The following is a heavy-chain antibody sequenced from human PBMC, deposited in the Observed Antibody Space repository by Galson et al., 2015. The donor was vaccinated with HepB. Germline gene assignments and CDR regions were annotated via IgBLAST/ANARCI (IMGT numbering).Heavy chain of an antibody. V-gene: IGHV3-33*01. CDR3: ARDADTNGHYSRFDY. CDR2: IWYDGSKT. J-gene: IGHJ4*02. D-gene: IGHD2-8*01. Sequence: SLRLSCAASGFSFSSYGMHWVRQAPGKGLEWVAVIWYDGSKTYYGDSVKGRFTISRDDSKSTLYLQMNSLRAEDTAVYNCARDADTNGHYSRFDYWGQGTPVTVSS. CDR1: GFSFSSYG.